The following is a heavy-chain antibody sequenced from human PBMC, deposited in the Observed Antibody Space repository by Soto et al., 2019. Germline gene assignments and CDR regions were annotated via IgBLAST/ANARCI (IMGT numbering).Heavy chain of an antibody. CDR1: GYTFTSYG. CDR3: ATGAGPFVSSTGGWFDA. J-gene: IGHJ5*02. V-gene: IGHV1-18*01. Sequence: QVQLVQSGAEVKKPGASVKVSCKASGYTFTSYGISWVRQAPGQGLEWMGWISAYNGNTNYAQKLQGRVTMTTDTPTSTAAPVLGGVRSDGSAVYYGATGAGPFVSSTGGWFDAWGKGTLLTVSS. D-gene: IGHD2-2*01. CDR2: ISAYNGNT.